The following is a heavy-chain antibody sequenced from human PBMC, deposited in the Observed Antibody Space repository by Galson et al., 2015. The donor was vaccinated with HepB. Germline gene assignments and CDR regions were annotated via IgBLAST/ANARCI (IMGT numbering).Heavy chain of an antibody. J-gene: IGHJ4*02. CDR1: GFTFSSYA. CDR2: ISYDGSNK. V-gene: IGHV3-30-3*01. D-gene: IGHD1-26*01. CDR3: ARGVGVGATSISGGYFDY. Sequence: SLRLSCAASGFTFSSYAMHWVRQAPGKGLEWVAVISYDGSNKYYADSVKGRFTISRDNSKNTLYLQMNSLRAEDTAVYYCARGVGVGATSISGGYFDYWGQGTLVTVSS.